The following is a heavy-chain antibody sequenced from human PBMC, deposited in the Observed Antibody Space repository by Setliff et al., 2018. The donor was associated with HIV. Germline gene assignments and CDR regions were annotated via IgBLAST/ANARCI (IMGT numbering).Heavy chain of an antibody. CDR2: VRGESDNYAT. V-gene: IGHV3-73*01. J-gene: IGHJ1*01. Sequence: HPGGSLRLSCAASGFIFSASAIHWVRQASGRGLEWVGRVRGESDNYATAYSASVKGRFFISRDDSKKTTYLQMSDLKIGDTAIYYCTREVSNHWGQGTLVTVSS. CDR3: TREVSNH. CDR1: GFIFSASA.